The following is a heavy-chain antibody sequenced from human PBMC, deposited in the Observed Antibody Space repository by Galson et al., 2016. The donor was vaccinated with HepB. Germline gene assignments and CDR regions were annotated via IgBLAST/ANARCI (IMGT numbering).Heavy chain of an antibody. D-gene: IGHD3-9*01. Sequence: SVKVSCKASGYSFTDYYVSWVRQAPGHGPEWMGKINPGDGGTFYAQKFQGRVTMTRGTSTKTVYVELSSLTSEDAAMYFCAKGIATIDFFVDWGQGTLVTVSS. CDR1: GYSFTDYY. CDR2: INPGDGGT. V-gene: IGHV1-46*01. CDR3: AKGIATIDFFVD. J-gene: IGHJ4*02.